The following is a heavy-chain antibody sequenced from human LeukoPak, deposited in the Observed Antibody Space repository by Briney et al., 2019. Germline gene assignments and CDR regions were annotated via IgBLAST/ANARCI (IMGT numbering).Heavy chain of an antibody. V-gene: IGHV3-23*01. Sequence: GGSLRLSCAASGLTVSSNYMSWVRQAPGKGLEWVSAISGSGGSTYYADSVKGRFTISRDNSKNTLYLQMNSLRAEDTAVYYCAKPVDTAMVTVGYWGQGTLVTVSS. CDR3: AKPVDTAMVTVGY. J-gene: IGHJ4*02. D-gene: IGHD5-18*01. CDR1: GLTVSSNY. CDR2: ISGSGGST.